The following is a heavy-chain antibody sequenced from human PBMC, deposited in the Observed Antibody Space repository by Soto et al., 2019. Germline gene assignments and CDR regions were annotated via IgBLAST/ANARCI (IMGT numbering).Heavy chain of an antibody. CDR1: GYTFTSYG. CDR3: ARSLARTVTTSSY. D-gene: IGHD4-17*01. CDR2: ISAYNGNT. Sequence: QGQLVQSGAEVKKPGASVKVSCKASGYTFTSYGISWVRPAPGPGLEWMGWISAYNGNTNNAHKLQGRVIMTTDTPTRKAYMDLRRRRYDESAGYYRARSLARTVTTSSYRGQRTRVTVSS. J-gene: IGHJ4*02. V-gene: IGHV1-18*01.